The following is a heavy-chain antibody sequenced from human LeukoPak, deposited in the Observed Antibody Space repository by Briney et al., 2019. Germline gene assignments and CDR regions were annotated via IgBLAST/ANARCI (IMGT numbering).Heavy chain of an antibody. CDR3: ARDMGSSSSHEYYRFDY. V-gene: IGHV1-69*05. D-gene: IGHD2/OR15-2a*01. Sequence: GASVKVSCKASGYTFSSYAISWVRQAPGQGLEWMGGIIPIFGTANYAQKFQGRVTITTDESTSTAYMELSSLRSEDTAVYYCARDMGSSSSHEYYRFDYWGQGTLVTVSS. CDR1: GYTFSSYA. J-gene: IGHJ4*02. CDR2: IIPIFGTA.